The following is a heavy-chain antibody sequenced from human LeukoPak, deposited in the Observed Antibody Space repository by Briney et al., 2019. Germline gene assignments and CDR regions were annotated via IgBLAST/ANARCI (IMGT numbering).Heavy chain of an antibody. J-gene: IGHJ4*02. Sequence: ASVKVSCKASGYSFANNYIHWVRQAPGQGLEWMGLFNPNSGSASYGRKFQGRLTMTGDTSTRTVYTELSSLKSDDTAMYYCARAHQGAMFYDNWGQGTLVTVSS. CDR2: FNPNSGSA. CDR1: GYSFANNY. D-gene: IGHD3-10*02. CDR3: ARAHQGAMFYDN. V-gene: IGHV1-46*01.